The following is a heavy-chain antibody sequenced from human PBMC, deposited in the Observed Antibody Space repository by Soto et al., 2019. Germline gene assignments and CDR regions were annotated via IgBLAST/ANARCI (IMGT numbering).Heavy chain of an antibody. D-gene: IGHD2-15*01. Sequence: EVQLVESGGGLVQPGGSLRLSCAASGFTFSSYWMSWVRQAPGKGLEWVANIKQDGSEKYYVDSVKGRFTISRDNAKNSLYLQMNWRGAVDRGGCYYARDCSLGVARAGGALDIGGEGTMVTVSS. CDR2: IKQDGSEK. J-gene: IGHJ3*02. CDR3: ARDCSLGVARAGGALDI. CDR1: GFTFSSYW. V-gene: IGHV3-7*04.